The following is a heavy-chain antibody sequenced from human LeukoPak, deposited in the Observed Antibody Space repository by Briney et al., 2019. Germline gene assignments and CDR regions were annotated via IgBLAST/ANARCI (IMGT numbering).Heavy chain of an antibody. CDR2: MNPNRGNT. V-gene: IGHV1-8*01. J-gene: IGHJ3*02. CDR3: ARGGVATYYYDSSGDGHAFDI. D-gene: IGHD3-22*01. Sequence: ASVTVSCKASGYTFTSYDINWVRQATGQRLEWMGWMNPNRGNTGYAQKFQGRVTMTRNTSISTAYMELSSLRSEDTAVYYCARGGVATYYYDSSGDGHAFDIWGQGTMVTVSS. CDR1: GYTFTSYD.